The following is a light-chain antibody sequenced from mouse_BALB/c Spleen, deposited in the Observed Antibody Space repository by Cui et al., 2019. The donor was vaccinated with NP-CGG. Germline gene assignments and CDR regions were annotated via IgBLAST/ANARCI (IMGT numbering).Light chain of an antibody. J-gene: IGLJ1*01. CDR3: ALWYSNHWV. V-gene: IGLV1*01. CDR2: GTN. Sequence: QVVVPQASAPTTSPGATVTLTCRSSTGAVTTSNYANWVQEKPDHLFTGLIGGTNNRVPGVPARFSGSLIGDKAALTITGAQTEDEAIYFCALWYSNHWVFGGGTKLTVL. CDR1: TGAVTTSNY.